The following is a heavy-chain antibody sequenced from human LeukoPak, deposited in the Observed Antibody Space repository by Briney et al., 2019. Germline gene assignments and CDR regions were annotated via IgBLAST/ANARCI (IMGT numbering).Heavy chain of an antibody. Sequence: GASVKVSCKASGYTFTGYYMHWVRQAPGQRLEWMGRINPNSRGTNYAQKFQGRVTMTRDTSISTAYMELSRLRSDDTAVYYCARDLRQWLVLPGYWGQGTLVTVSS. CDR2: INPNSRGT. J-gene: IGHJ4*02. V-gene: IGHV1-2*06. CDR1: GYTFTGYY. D-gene: IGHD6-19*01. CDR3: ARDLRQWLVLPGY.